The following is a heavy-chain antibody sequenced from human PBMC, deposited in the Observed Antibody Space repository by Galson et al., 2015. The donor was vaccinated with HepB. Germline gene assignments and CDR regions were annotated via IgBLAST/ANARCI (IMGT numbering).Heavy chain of an antibody. V-gene: IGHV3-11*05. CDR1: GFTFSDYY. CDR2: ISSSSSYT. Sequence: SLRLSCAASGFTFSDYYMSWIRQAPGKGLEWVSYISSSSSYTNYADSVKGRFTISRDNAKNSLYLQMNSLRAEDTAVYYCARDTSRVWGSYRWFDYWGQGTLVTVSS. J-gene: IGHJ4*02. CDR3: ARDTSRVWGSYRWFDY. D-gene: IGHD3-16*02.